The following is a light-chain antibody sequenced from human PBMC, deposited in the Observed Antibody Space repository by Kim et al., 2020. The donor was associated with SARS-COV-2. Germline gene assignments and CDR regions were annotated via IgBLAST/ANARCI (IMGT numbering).Light chain of an antibody. J-gene: IGKJ3*01. V-gene: IGKV2D-29*01. CDR2: EVS. Sequence: LVTQTPLSLSVTPGQTAAISCKSSHSPLLSDGKTYLYWYVQKPGQPPQPLIYEVSNRFSGVSDRFIGSGSGRDFTLEISRVEAEDVGVYYCMLSSFTFGPGTKVDIK. CDR1: HSPLLSDGKTY. CDR3: MLSSFT.